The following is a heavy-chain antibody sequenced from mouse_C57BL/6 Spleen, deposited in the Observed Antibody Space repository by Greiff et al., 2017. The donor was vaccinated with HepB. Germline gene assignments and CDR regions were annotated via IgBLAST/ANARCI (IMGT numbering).Heavy chain of an antibody. V-gene: IGHV1-82*01. CDR3: ARPTVVAPGYFDV. D-gene: IGHD1-1*01. Sequence: QVQLKESGPELVKPGASVKISCKASGYAFSSSWMHWVKQRPGKGLEWIGRIYPGDGDTNYNGKFKGKATLTADKSSSTAYMQLSSLTSEDAAVYFCARPTVVAPGYFDVWGTGTTVTVSS. CDR2: IYPGDGDT. J-gene: IGHJ1*03. CDR1: GYAFSSSW.